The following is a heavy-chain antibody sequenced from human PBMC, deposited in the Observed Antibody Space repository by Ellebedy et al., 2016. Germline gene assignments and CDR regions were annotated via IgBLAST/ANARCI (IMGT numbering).Heavy chain of an antibody. Sequence: SETLSLTCTVSGGSVSSGSYYWSWIRQPPGKGLEWIGYIYYSGTTNYNPSLKSRITIAVDTSKNQFSLKLSSVTAADTAVYYCARASARANGPDYWGQGTLVTVSS. D-gene: IGHD6-6*01. CDR3: ARASARANGPDY. V-gene: IGHV4-61*01. CDR1: GGSVSSGSYY. CDR2: IYYSGTT. J-gene: IGHJ4*02.